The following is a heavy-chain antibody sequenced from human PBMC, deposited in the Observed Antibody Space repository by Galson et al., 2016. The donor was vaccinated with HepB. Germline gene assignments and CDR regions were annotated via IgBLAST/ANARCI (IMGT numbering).Heavy chain of an antibody. CDR1: GLTFSGYG. J-gene: IGHJ5*02. D-gene: IGHD3-3*01. Sequence: SLRLSCAASGLTFSGYGMNWVRQAPGKGLEWVALISHDGNKKYYAESVRGRFSVSRDNSNSTLYLLMDSLRAEDTAIYYCARGGFTIYGEGFDPWGQGTLVTVSS. CDR3: ARGGFTIYGEGFDP. V-gene: IGHV3-30*03. CDR2: ISHDGNKK.